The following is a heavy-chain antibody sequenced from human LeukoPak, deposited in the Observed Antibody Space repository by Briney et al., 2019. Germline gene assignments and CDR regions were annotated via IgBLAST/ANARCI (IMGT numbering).Heavy chain of an antibody. V-gene: IGHV1-2*02. CDR3: AAWRDYGSGSRGVPFDY. CDR2: INPNSGGT. Sequence: GASVKVSCKASGYTFTGYYMHWVRQAPGQGLEWMGWINPNSGGTNYAQKFQGRVTMTRDTSISTAYMELSRLRSDDTAVYYCAAWRDYGSGSRGVPFDYWGQGTLVTVSS. J-gene: IGHJ4*02. CDR1: GYTFTGYY. D-gene: IGHD3-10*01.